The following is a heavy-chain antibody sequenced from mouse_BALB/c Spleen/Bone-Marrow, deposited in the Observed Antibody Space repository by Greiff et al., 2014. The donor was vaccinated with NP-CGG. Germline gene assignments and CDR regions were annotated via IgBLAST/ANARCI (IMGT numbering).Heavy chain of an antibody. Sequence: QVQLQQSGAELVRPGVSVKISCKGSGYTFTNYAMHWVKQSHAKSLEWTGVISTYYGDASYNQKFKGKATMTVDKSSSTAYMELARLTSEDSAIYYCARDAMDYWGQGTSVTVSS. CDR2: ISTYYGDA. J-gene: IGHJ4*01. CDR3: ARDAMDY. V-gene: IGHV1S137*01. CDR1: GYTFTNYA.